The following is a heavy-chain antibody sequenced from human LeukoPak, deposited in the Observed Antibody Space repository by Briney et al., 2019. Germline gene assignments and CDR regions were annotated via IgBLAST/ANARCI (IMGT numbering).Heavy chain of an antibody. CDR2: IYYSGST. CDR1: GGSISSYY. J-gene: IGHJ4*02. D-gene: IGHD5-18*01. V-gene: IGHV4-59*01. CDR3: ARDLGRAMGPL. Sequence: PSETLSLTCTVSGGSISSYYWTWIRQPPGKGLEWIGYIYYSGSTNYNPSLKSRVTISVDTSKNQFSLKLTSVTAADTAVYYCARDLGRAMGPLWGQGTLVTVSS.